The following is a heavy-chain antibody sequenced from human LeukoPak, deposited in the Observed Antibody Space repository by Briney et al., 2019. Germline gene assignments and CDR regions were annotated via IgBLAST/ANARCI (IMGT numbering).Heavy chain of an antibody. CDR2: ISSSGSTL. V-gene: IGHV3-11*04. D-gene: IGHD1-1*01. Sequence: GGSLRLSCAASGFTFSDYYMSWIRQAPGKGLEWVSYISSSGSTLYYADSVKGRFTISRDNAKNTLYLQMNSLRAEDTAVYYCARDKGTPDAFNIWGQGTMVTVSS. CDR1: GFTFSDYY. CDR3: ARDKGTPDAFNI. J-gene: IGHJ3*02.